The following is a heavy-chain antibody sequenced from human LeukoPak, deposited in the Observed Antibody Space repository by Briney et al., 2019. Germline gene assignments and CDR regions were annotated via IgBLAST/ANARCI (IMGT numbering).Heavy chain of an antibody. CDR1: GFPFSTYA. D-gene: IGHD1-1*01. CDR3: TRGRAETGTTWLIDY. Sequence: GGSLRLSCAASGFPFSTYALHWVRQAPGKGLEWLAVFSSDGISQYYAGSVKGRFAISKDNSRNTLYLQMNSLRTEDPAVYYCTRGRAETGTTWLIDYWGQGTLVTVSS. CDR2: FSSDGISQ. V-gene: IGHV3-30*09. J-gene: IGHJ4*02.